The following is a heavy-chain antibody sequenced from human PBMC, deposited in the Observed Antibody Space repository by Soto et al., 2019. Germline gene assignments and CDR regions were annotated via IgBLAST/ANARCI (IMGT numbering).Heavy chain of an antibody. CDR3: ARLFPRVVPAAIYFDD. V-gene: IGHV4-39*01. D-gene: IGHD2-2*01. CDR1: GGSISSSSYY. CDR2: IYYSGST. J-gene: IGHJ4*02. Sequence: SETLSLTCTVSGGSISSSSYYWGWIRQPPGKGLEWIGSIYYSGSTYYNPSLKSRVTISVDTSKNQFSLKLSSVTAADTAVYYCARLFPRVVPAAIYFDDWGQGTLVTVSS.